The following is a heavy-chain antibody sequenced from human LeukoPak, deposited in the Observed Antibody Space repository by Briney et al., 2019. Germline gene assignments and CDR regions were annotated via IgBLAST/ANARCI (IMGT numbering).Heavy chain of an antibody. D-gene: IGHD1-1*01. J-gene: IGHJ5*02. CDR1: GYTFTGYY. CDR2: INPNSGGT. Sequence: ASVKVSCKASGYTFTGYYMHWVRQAPGQGLEWMGWINPNSGGTNYAQKFQGRVTMTRDTSISTAYLQWSSLKASDTAMYYCARQWLSNWNDVLFDPWGQGTLVTVSS. V-gene: IGHV1-2*02. CDR3: ARQWLSNWNDVLFDP.